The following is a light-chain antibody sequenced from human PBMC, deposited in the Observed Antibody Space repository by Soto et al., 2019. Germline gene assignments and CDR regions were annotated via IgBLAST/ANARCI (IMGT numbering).Light chain of an antibody. CDR1: QGISNY. Sequence: DIPMTQPPSSLSASVGDRVTITCRASQGISNYLAWYQQKPGKVPKLLIYAASTLRSGVPSRFSGSGSGTDFTLTISSLQPEDVATYYCQKYDSAPLTFGGGTKVEIK. CDR2: AAS. J-gene: IGKJ4*01. V-gene: IGKV1-27*01. CDR3: QKYDSAPLT.